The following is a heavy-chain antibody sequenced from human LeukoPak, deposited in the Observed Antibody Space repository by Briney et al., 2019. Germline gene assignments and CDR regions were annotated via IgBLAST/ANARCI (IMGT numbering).Heavy chain of an antibody. CDR2: INHSGST. V-gene: IGHV4-34*01. J-gene: IGHJ6*02. CDR1: GGSFSGYY. CDR3: ARRPSTFPLYYYYGMDV. D-gene: IGHD6-6*01. Sequence: PSETLSLTCAVYGGSFSGYYWSWIRQPPGKGLEWIGEINHSGSTYYNPSLKSRVTISVDTSKNQFSLKLSSVTAADTAVYYCARRPSTFPLYYYYGMDVWGQGTTVTVSS.